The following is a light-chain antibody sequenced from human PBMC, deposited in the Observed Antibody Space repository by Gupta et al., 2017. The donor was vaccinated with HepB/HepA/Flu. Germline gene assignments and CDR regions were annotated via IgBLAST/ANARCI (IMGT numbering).Light chain of an antibody. CDR3: AAWDDSLNGQVV. V-gene: IGLV1-47*01. CDR2: RDD. CDR1: TSHIANNH. J-gene: IGLJ2*01. Sequence: QSVLTQPPSASASPGQRVTISCSGSTSHIANNHVYWYQQLPGAAPKLLIARDDQRPSGVPDRFSGSKSGTSASLAISGLRSEDEGDYYCAAWDDSLNGQVVFGGGTKVTVL.